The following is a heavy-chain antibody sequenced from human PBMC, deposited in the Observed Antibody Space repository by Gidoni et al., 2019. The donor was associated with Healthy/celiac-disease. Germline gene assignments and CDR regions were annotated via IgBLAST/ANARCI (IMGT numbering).Heavy chain of an antibody. CDR1: GFTFSSYD. D-gene: IGHD5-18*01. V-gene: IGHV3-13*04. CDR2: IGTAGDT. CDR3: ARGGYGYGGYYYYGMDV. J-gene: IGHJ6*02. Sequence: EVQLVESGGGLVQPGGSLRLSCAASGFTFSSYDMHWVRQATGKGLEWVSAIGTAGDTYYPGSVKGRFTISRENAKNSLYLQMNSLRAGDTAVYYCARGGYGYGGYYYYGMDVWGQGTTVTVSS.